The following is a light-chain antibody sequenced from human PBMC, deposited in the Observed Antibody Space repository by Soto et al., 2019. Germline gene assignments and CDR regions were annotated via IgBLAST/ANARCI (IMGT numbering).Light chain of an antibody. Sequence: DIQVTQSPSAMSAAVGDRVTITCRTSQDISNRLGWFQQRPGKAPKRXISSASTLETGVLSRFSGTGSGTEFTLTISSLQPEDFATYYCQQHAASTRDFGQGTKVDIK. CDR2: SAS. V-gene: IGKV1-17*03. J-gene: IGKJ1*01. CDR3: QQHAASTRD. CDR1: QDISNR.